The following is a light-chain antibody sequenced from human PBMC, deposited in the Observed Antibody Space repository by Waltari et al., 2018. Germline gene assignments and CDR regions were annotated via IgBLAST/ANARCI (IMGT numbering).Light chain of an antibody. CDR3: MQGTHWQRT. J-gene: IGKJ1*01. CDR2: KVS. V-gene: IGKV2-30*02. CDR1: QSLVHSDGNTY. Sequence: DVVMTHSPLSLPVTLGQPASIYCRSNQSLVHSDGNTYLNWFQQKPGKSPRRLIYKVSNVEAGVPERFSGSGSGTDFTLKISSVEAEDVGVYYCMQGTHWQRTFGQGTKVEIK.